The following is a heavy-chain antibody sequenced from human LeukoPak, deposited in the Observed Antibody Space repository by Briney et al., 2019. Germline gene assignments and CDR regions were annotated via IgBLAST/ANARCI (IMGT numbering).Heavy chain of an antibody. CDR3: ARDPGSGYEEHFDY. V-gene: IGHV3-7*03. D-gene: IGHD5-12*01. CDR1: GFTFSTSW. CDR2: RNQDGSER. J-gene: IGHJ4*02. Sequence: GGSLRLSCAASGFTFSTSWMGWVRPGPGKRQERLPNRNQDGSERYYVDSVKGRFTISRDNAKDSLYLQMNSLRAEDTAVYYCARDPGSGYEEHFDYWGQGTLVTVSS.